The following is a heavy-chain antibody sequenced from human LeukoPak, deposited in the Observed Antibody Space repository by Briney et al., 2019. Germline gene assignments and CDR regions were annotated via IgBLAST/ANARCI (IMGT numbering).Heavy chain of an antibody. CDR3: ARFSRVPDS. Sequence: GGSLRLSCAASGFTVSSNYMSWVRQAPGKGLEWVSIIYSGGSTFYADSVKGRFTISRDNAKNSLYLQMNSLRAEDTAVYYCARFSRVPDSWGQGTLVTASS. CDR2: IYSGGST. V-gene: IGHV3-53*01. CDR1: GFTVSSNY. J-gene: IGHJ4*02.